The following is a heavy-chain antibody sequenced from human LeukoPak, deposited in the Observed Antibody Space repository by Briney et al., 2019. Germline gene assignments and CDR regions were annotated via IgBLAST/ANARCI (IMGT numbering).Heavy chain of an antibody. CDR2: IVVGSGNT. J-gene: IGHJ5*02. CDR1: GFTFTSSA. V-gene: IGHV1-58*01. D-gene: IGHD2-15*01. Sequence: SVKVSCKASGFTFTSSAVQWVRQARGQCLEWIGWIVVGSGNTNYAQKFQERVTITRDMSTSTAYMELSSLRTEGTAVYYCAADRGCSGGSGYVRFDPWGQGTLVTVSS. CDR3: AADRGCSGGSGYVRFDP.